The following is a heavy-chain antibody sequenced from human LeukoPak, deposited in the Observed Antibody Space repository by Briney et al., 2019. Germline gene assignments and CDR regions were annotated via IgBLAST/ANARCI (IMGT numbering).Heavy chain of an antibody. D-gene: IGHD4-23*01. Sequence: GGSLRLSCAASGFTVSSNYMSWVRQAPGKGLEWVSVIYSGGSTYSADSVKGRFTISIDNSKNTLYLQMNSLRAEDTAVYYCARDPDYGGNSEDYWGQGTLVTVSS. CDR3: ARDPDYGGNSEDY. V-gene: IGHV3-53*01. CDR2: IYSGGST. J-gene: IGHJ4*02. CDR1: GFTVSSNY.